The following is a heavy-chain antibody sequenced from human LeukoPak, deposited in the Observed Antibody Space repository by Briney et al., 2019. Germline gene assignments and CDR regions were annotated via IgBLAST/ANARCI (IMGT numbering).Heavy chain of an antibody. Sequence: SETLSLTCGVSGGSISSTNWWSWVRQAPGQGLEWIGEISLTGQTNYNPSLSGRVTMLLDESSNHLSLHLTSVTAADTATYYCSRESGAFCPFGYWGQGTLVIVPS. CDR2: ISLTGQT. J-gene: IGHJ4*02. CDR3: SRESGAFCPFGY. V-gene: IGHV4-4*02. D-gene: IGHD1-26*01. CDR1: GGSISSTNW.